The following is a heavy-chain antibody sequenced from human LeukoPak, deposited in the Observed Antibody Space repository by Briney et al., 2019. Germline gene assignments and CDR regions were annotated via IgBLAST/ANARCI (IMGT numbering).Heavy chain of an antibody. CDR1: GFTFSSYA. Sequence: PGGSLRLSCAASGFTFSSYAMSWVRQAPGKGLEWVSAISGSGGSTYYADSVKGRITISRDNSKNTLYLQMNSLRAEDTAVYYCAKAMVVVAATIPIDYWGQGTLVTVSS. D-gene: IGHD2-15*01. J-gene: IGHJ4*02. CDR2: ISGSGGST. CDR3: AKAMVVVAATIPIDY. V-gene: IGHV3-23*01.